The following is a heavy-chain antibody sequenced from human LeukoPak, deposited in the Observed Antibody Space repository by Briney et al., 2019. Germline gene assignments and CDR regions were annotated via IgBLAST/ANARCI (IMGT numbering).Heavy chain of an antibody. CDR3: AKDYDYGDYTLDAFDI. J-gene: IGHJ3*02. CDR1: GFTFSSYA. CDR2: ISSSGGST. D-gene: IGHD4-17*01. Sequence: GGSLRLSCAASGFTFSSYAMSWVRQAPGKGLEWVSAISSSGGSTYYADSVKGRFTISRDNSKNTLYLQMNSLRAEDTAVYYCAKDYDYGDYTLDAFDIWGQGTMVTVSS. V-gene: IGHV3-23*01.